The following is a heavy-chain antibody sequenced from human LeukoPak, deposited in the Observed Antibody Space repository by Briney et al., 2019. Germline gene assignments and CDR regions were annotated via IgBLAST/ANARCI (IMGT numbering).Heavy chain of an antibody. V-gene: IGHV3-11*01. CDR1: GFTFSDYY. Sequence: GGSLRLSCAASGFTFSDYYMSWIRQAPGKGLERVSYISSSGSTIYYADPVKGRFTISRDNAKNSLYLQMNSLRAEDTAVYYCAREYYDSSGYYADPIPLFDYWGQGTLVTVSS. CDR2: ISSSGSTI. J-gene: IGHJ4*02. D-gene: IGHD3-22*01. CDR3: AREYYDSSGYYADPIPLFDY.